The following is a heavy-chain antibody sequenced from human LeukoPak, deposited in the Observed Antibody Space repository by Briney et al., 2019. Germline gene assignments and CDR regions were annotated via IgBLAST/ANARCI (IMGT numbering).Heavy chain of an antibody. CDR1: GFSFGTFA. Sequence: GGSLRLSCTASGFSFGTFALHWVRQPPGKGLEWVAVISYDGSTAYHADSVKGRFTVSRDNAKRTLYLQMNSLRPDDTAVYYCANADYELLTPGEDYWGQGTLVTVSS. V-gene: IGHV3-30-3*01. CDR2: ISYDGSTA. J-gene: IGHJ4*02. D-gene: IGHD3-9*01. CDR3: ANADYELLTPGEDY.